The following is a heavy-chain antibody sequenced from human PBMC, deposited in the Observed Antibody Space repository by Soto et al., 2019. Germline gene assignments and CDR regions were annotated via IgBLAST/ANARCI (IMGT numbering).Heavy chain of an antibody. D-gene: IGHD3-10*01. CDR1: GGSISSYY. Sequence: SETLSLTCAISGGSISSYYWSWIRQPPGKGLEWIGYIYYSGSTNYNPSLKSRVTISVDTSKNQFSLKLSSVTAADTAVYYCARVWGGAFDIWGQGTMVTVSS. J-gene: IGHJ3*02. V-gene: IGHV4-59*01. CDR2: IYYSGST. CDR3: ARVWGGAFDI.